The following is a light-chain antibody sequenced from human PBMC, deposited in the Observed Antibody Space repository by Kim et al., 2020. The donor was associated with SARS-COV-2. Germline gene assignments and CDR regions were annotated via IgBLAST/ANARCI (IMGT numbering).Light chain of an antibody. CDR1: SLRNYY. V-gene: IGLV3-19*01. CDR2: GKY. CDR3: SSRDSTGDRVV. J-gene: IGLJ2*01. Sequence: ALGQTVRLTCKGDSLRNYYATWYQQRPGQAPTLVLYGKYDRPSGIPDRFAGSASGNTASLTITGAQAEDEADYYCSSRDSTGDRVVFGGGTQLTVL.